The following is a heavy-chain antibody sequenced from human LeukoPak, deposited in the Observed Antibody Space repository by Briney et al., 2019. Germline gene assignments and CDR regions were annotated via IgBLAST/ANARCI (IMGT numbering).Heavy chain of an antibody. Sequence: ASVKVSCKASGGAFRRYAINWVRQAPGQGLEWMGGIIPMFGTANYAQKFQGRVTITTDESTSTAYMELSSLRSEDTAVYYCARTRSGSHLQIFDYWGQGTLVTVSP. CDR1: GGAFRRYA. CDR3: ARTRSGSHLQIFDY. V-gene: IGHV1-69*05. CDR2: IIPMFGTA. D-gene: IGHD1-26*01. J-gene: IGHJ4*02.